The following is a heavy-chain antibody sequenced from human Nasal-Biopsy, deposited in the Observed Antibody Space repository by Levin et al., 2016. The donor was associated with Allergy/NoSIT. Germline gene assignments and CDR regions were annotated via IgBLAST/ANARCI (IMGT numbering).Heavy chain of an antibody. CDR1: GFTFNHYW. D-gene: IGHD1-1*01. Sequence: GESLKISCGASGFTFNHYWMYWVRQAPGKGLVWVSSINSDLSKIHYADSVKGRFIISRDNAKNTLYLQMNSLRVEDTGVYYCVRDGSQLISFDIWGQGTTVTVSS. V-gene: IGHV3-74*01. CDR3: VRDGSQLISFDI. J-gene: IGHJ3*02. CDR2: INSDLSKI.